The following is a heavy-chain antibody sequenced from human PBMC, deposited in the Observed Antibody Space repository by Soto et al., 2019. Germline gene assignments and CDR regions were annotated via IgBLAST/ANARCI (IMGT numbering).Heavy chain of an antibody. V-gene: IGHV4-59*01. CDR3: ARAADDFWSGYWSVNGMDV. Sequence: QVQLQESGPGLVKPSETLSLTCTVSGGSISSYYWSWIRQPPGKGLEWIGYIYYSGSTNYNPSLKSRVTISVDTSKNQFSLKLSSVTAADTAVYYCARAADDFWSGYWSVNGMDVWGQGTTVTVSS. CDR2: IYYSGST. J-gene: IGHJ6*02. CDR1: GGSISSYY. D-gene: IGHD3-3*01.